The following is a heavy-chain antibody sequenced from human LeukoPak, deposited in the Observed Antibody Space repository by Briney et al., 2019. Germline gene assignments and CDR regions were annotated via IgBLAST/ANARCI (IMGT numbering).Heavy chain of an antibody. CDR1: GGSITSYY. Sequence: PSETLSLTCTVSGGSITSYYWSWIRQPPGTGLEWIGHISYTGSTNYDPSLKSRVTISVDTSKNQFSLKLSSVTAADTAVYYCAREHDFWSGYSGPDYYYMDVWGKGTTVTVSS. V-gene: IGHV4-59*01. CDR3: AREHDFWSGYSGPDYYYMDV. D-gene: IGHD3-3*01. CDR2: ISYTGST. J-gene: IGHJ6*03.